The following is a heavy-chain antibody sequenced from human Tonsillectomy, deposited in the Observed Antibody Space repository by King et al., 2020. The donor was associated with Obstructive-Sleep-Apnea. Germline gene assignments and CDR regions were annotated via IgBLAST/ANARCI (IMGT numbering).Heavy chain of an antibody. CDR1: GGSISSGDYN. V-gene: IGHV4-30-4*01. CDR3: ARSPKLIWFGELSTFDY. CDR2: INYSGST. J-gene: IGHJ4*02. D-gene: IGHD3-10*01. Sequence: VQLQESGPGLVKPSQTLSLPCTVSGGSISSGDYNWNWIRQPPGKGLEWIGYINYSGSTHYNPSLKSGLIISVDTSKNQFSLKLSSVTAADTAVYYCARSPKLIWFGELSTFDYWGQGTLVTVSS.